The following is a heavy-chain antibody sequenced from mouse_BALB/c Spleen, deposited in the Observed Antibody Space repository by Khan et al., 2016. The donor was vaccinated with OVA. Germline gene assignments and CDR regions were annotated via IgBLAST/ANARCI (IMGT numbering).Heavy chain of an antibody. V-gene: IGHV3-2*02. D-gene: IGHD2-2*01. CDR3: CRNGSCYSYSMDY. J-gene: IGHJ4*01. CDR1: GYSITSDYA. CDR2: ISSSGST. Sequence: EVQLVETGPGLVKPSQSLSLTCTVTGYSITSDYAWNWIRQFPGNKLEWTGYISSSGSTNYNPALKSRISITREKPKNKFFLQLNSVTTDDTATMYYCRNGSCYSYSMDYWGQGTTVTVSS.